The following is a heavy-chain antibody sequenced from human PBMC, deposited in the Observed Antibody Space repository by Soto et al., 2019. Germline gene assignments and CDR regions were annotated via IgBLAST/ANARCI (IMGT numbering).Heavy chain of an antibody. CDR1: GFDFEDFA. D-gene: IGHD3-22*01. CDR2: INSDGTDS. V-gene: IGHV3-43D*04. Sequence: GGSLRLSCAAAGFDFEDFAMHWVRQAPGKGLEWVSLINSDGTDSYYMDSVRGRFTISRDNGKNSLYLQMDRLRPEDTAFYFCAKALYYYDSSPLDHRGQGTLVTVSS. J-gene: IGHJ4*02. CDR3: AKALYYYDSSPLDH.